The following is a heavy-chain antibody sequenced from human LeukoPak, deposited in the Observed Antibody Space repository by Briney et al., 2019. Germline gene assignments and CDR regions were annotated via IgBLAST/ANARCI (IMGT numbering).Heavy chain of an antibody. CDR2: ISGGSSTI. J-gene: IGHJ4*02. Sequence: GGSLRLSCAASGFSFSSYSMDWVRQAPGKGLEWISSISGGSSTIYYADSVKGRFTISRDNARNSLYLQMNSLRDEDTAVYYCARRDYGSGSFFGIDYWGQGTLVTVSS. CDR3: ARRDYGSGSFFGIDY. D-gene: IGHD3-10*01. CDR1: GFSFSSYS. V-gene: IGHV3-48*02.